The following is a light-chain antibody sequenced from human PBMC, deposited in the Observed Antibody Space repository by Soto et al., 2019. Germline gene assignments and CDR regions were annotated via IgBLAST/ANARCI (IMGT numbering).Light chain of an antibody. CDR2: EVT. J-gene: IGLJ3*02. Sequence: QSVLTQPPSASGSPGQSVTISCTGTSSDVGGYNYVSWYQQYPGRAPKLMIYEVTMRPSGVPDRFSGSKSGNTASLTVSGLQAEDEADYYCSSYAASNTFYFVFGGGTKVTVL. CDR3: SSYAASNTFYFV. V-gene: IGLV2-8*01. CDR1: SSDVGGYNY.